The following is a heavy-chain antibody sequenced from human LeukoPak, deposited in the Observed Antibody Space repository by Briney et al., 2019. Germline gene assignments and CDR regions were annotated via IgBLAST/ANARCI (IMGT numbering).Heavy chain of an antibody. D-gene: IGHD3-3*01. V-gene: IGHV4-34*01. CDR3: ARDGLGFDTSGFSR. CDR2: INHSGGT. Sequence: KPSETLSLTCAVYGGSFSGYYWSWIRQPPGKGLEWIGEINHSGGTNYNPSLQSRVTISLDTSKNQFSLKLRSLTAADTAVYFCARDGLGFDTSGFSRWGQGTLVTVSS. CDR1: GGSFSGYY. J-gene: IGHJ4*02.